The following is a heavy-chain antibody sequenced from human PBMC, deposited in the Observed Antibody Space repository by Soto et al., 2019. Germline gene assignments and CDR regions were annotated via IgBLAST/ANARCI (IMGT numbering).Heavy chain of an antibody. D-gene: IGHD5-18*01. J-gene: IGHJ4*02. Sequence: GGSLRLSCAASGFTFSSYAMHWVRQAPGKGLEWVAVISYDGSNKYYADSVKGRFTISRDNSKNTLYLQMNSLRAEDTAVYYCARVPIVDTAMVYYWGQGTLVTVSS. V-gene: IGHV3-30-3*01. CDR3: ARVPIVDTAMVYY. CDR2: ISYDGSNK. CDR1: GFTFSSYA.